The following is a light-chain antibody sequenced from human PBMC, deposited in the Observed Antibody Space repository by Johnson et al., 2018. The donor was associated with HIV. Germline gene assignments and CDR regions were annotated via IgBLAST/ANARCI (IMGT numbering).Light chain of an antibody. CDR1: SSHIGNNH. CDR2: DNN. V-gene: IGLV1-51*01. Sequence: QSVLTQPPSVSAAPGQKVTIPYSGSSSHIGNNHVSWYQQPPGTAPKRLTYDNNKRPSGIPDRFSDSTSGTSATLAITGLQTGDESDYYCGTWDFGLSAHYVFGTGTWVTVL. CDR3: GTWDFGLSAHYV. J-gene: IGLJ1*01.